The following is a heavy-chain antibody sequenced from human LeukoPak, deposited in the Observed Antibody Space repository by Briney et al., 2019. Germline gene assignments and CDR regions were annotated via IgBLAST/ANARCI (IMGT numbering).Heavy chain of an antibody. D-gene: IGHD6-19*01. V-gene: IGHV3-7*02. J-gene: IGHJ5*02. CDR3: ARGGIAVAGTLWFDP. CDR2: INRDGSEK. Sequence: GGSQRLSCAASGFTLSSYWMSWVRQAPGKGLEWVANINRDGSEKYYVDSVKGRFTISRDNAKNSLYLQMNSLRIEDTAVFYCARGGIAVAGTLWFDPWGQGTLVTVSS. CDR1: GFTLSSYW.